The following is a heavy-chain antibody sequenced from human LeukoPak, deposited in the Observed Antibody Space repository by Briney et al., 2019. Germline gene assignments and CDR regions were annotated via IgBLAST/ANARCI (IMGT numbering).Heavy chain of an antibody. CDR1: GFTFSNYF. CDR2: ISSTSSYI. CDR3: ARGLCGGDCYSD. D-gene: IGHD2-21*02. V-gene: IGHV3-21*01. Sequence: GGSLILSCAASGFTFSNYFMNWVRQAPGKGLEWVSAISSTSSYIYYADSVKGRFTISRDNAKNSLHLQMNSLRAEDTAAYYCARGLCGGDCYSDWGQGTLVTVSS. J-gene: IGHJ4*02.